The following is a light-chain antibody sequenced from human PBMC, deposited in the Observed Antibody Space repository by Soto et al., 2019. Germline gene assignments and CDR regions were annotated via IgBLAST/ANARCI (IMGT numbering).Light chain of an antibody. CDR3: SSYTSSSTPLV. V-gene: IGLV2-14*01. Sequence: QSALTQPASVSGSPGQSITISCTGTSSDVGGYNYVSWYQQHPGKAPKLMIYDVTNRPSGVSNRFSGSKSGNTASLTNSGLQAEDEADYYCSSYTSSSTPLVFGGGTKLTVL. CDR2: DVT. J-gene: IGLJ3*02. CDR1: SSDVGGYNY.